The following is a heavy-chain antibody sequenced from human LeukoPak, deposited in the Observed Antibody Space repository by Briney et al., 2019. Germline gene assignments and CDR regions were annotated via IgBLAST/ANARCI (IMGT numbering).Heavy chain of an antibody. J-gene: IGHJ4*02. CDR1: GFTFSTYN. CDR3: ASSLFGVVAPGY. D-gene: IGHD3-3*01. Sequence: GGSLRLSCAASGFTFSTYNMNWVRQAPGKGLEWVSSISSSTYIYYADSVKGRFTISRDSAKNSLYLQMNSLRAEDSAVYYCASSLFGVVAPGYWGQGTLVTVSS. CDR2: ISSSTYI. V-gene: IGHV3-21*01.